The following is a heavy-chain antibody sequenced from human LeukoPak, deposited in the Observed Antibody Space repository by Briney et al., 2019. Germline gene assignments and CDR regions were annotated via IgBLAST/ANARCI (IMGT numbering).Heavy chain of an antibody. CDR1: GFTFSSYG. CDR3: AKDDSGITGTAGEYYYYYGMDV. CDR2: ISYDGSSK. Sequence: PGGSLRLSCAASGFTFSSYGMHWVRQAPGKGLEWVAVISYDGSSKYYADSVKGRFTISRDNSKNTLYLQMNSLRAEDTAVYYCAKDDSGITGTAGEYYYYYGMDVWGQGTTVTVSS. D-gene: IGHD1-20*01. V-gene: IGHV3-30*18. J-gene: IGHJ6*02.